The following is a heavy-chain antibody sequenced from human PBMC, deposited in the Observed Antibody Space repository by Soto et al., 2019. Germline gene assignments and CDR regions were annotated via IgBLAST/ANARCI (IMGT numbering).Heavy chain of an antibody. D-gene: IGHD7-27*01. Sequence: AGPLTRSGKASGGTISNYTMSWVRQAPGKGLEWVSAISGSGGSTYYADSVKGRFTISRDNAKNSLYLQMNSLRAEGTAVYYCARDLGDYWGQGTLVTVS. V-gene: IGHV3-23*01. CDR1: GGTISNYT. J-gene: IGHJ4*02. CDR2: ISGSGGST. CDR3: ARDLGDY.